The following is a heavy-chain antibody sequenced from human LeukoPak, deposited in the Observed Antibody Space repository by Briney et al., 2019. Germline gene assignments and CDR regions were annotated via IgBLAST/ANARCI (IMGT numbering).Heavy chain of an antibody. J-gene: IGHJ4*02. CDR3: ARDEYDYGDY. V-gene: IGHV3-7*03. D-gene: IGHD2/OR15-2a*01. CDR2: IKNDGTVK. Sequence: GGSLTLSCAASGFTFSYHWMTWVRQAPGKGLEWVANIKNDGTVKNYVDSVKGRFTISRDNAKNSLYLQMNSLRAEDTAVYYCARDEYDYGDYWGQGTLVTVSS. CDR1: GFTFSYHW.